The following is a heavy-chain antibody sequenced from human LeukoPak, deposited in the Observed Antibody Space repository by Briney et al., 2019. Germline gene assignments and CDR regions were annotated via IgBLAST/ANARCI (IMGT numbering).Heavy chain of an antibody. J-gene: IGHJ4*02. V-gene: IGHV3-21*04. D-gene: IGHD4-23*01. CDR1: GFTFRSYS. CDR3: AKDLAYGGNSPFDY. CDR2: SSSSTSTYI. Sequence: GGSLRLSCAASGFTFRSYSMNWVRQAPGKGLEWVSSSSSSTSTYIYYADSVKGRFTISRDNSKNTLYLQMNSLRVEDTAVYYCAKDLAYGGNSPFDYWGQGTLVTVSS.